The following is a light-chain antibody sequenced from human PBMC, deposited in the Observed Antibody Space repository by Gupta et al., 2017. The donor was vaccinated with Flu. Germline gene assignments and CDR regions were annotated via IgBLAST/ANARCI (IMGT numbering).Light chain of an antibody. CDR3: QVWDSSSDRVV. V-gene: IGLV3-21*03. CDR2: DDT. Sequence: SYVLTQSPSVSVAPGKTARITCGGNNIGSKTVHWFQQKPGQAPVLVVCDDTDRPSGIPERFSGSNSGNTATLTISGVEAGDEADYYCQVWDSSSDRVVFGGGTKLTVL. J-gene: IGLJ2*01. CDR1: NIGSKT.